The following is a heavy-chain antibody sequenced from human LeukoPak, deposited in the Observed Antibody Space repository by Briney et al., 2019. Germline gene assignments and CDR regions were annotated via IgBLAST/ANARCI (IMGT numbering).Heavy chain of an antibody. CDR1: GFIFSNYW. CDR2: IKQDEREK. Sequence: PGGSLRLSCTTSGFIFSNYWMNWVRQAPGKGPEWVANIKQDEREKYYVDSVKGRFTVSRDNARKSLFLQMNSLRDEDTAAYYCARESASGLDYWGQGTLVAVSP. J-gene: IGHJ4*02. D-gene: IGHD1-26*01. V-gene: IGHV3-7*03. CDR3: ARESASGLDY.